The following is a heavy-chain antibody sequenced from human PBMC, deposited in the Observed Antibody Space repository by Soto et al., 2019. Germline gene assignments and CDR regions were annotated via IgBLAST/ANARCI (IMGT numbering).Heavy chain of an antibody. Sequence: PLGVLRLSCAASGFTFGIYAMSWVRQAPGKGLEWVSSISGSGGSIYYAHSVKGRFTISRDKTKNTLDLQMNSLRAEDTAVYHCARVAPEYSSTPRRFDFWGQGTLVTVS. CDR2: ISGSGGSI. CDR1: GFTFGIYA. V-gene: IGHV3-23*01. CDR3: ARVAPEYSSTPRRFDF. D-gene: IGHD6-13*01. J-gene: IGHJ4*02.